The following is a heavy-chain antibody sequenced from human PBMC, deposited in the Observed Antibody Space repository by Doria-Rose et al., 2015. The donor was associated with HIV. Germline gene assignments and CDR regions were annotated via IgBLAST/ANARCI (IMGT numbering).Heavy chain of an antibody. CDR2: MFSDDER. CDR1: GVSLSSPGMG. Sequence: QVTLKESGPVLVKPTETLTLTCTVSGVSLSSPGMGVSWIRQPPGEALEWLANMFSDDERSYKTSLKSRLTISRGTSKSQVVLTMTDMDPVDTATYYCARIKSSRWYHKYYFDFWGQGTLVIVPA. CDR3: ARIKSSRWYHKYYFDF. V-gene: IGHV2-26*01. J-gene: IGHJ4*02. D-gene: IGHD6-13*01.